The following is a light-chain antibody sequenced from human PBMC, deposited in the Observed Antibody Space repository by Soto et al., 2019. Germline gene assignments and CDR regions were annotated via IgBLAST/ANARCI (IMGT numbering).Light chain of an antibody. CDR1: SSDVVGYNY. CDR3: CSYTTSNTRQIV. Sequence: QSALTQPASLSGSPGQSITISCTGTSSDVVGYNYVSWYQQHPGKAPKFMIYDVSNRPSGVSNRFSGSKSGNTASLTISGLQAEDEADYYCCSYTTSNTRQIVFGTGTKVTVL. J-gene: IGLJ1*01. CDR2: DVS. V-gene: IGLV2-14*01.